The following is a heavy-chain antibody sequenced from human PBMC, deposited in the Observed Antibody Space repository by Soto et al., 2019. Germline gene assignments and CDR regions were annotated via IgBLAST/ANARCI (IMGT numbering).Heavy chain of an antibody. V-gene: IGHV3-23*01. Sequence: GGSLRLSCAAPGFTYESYAMSWVRQAPGKGLEWVSGINSGGTVAHYADSVKGRFAISRDNSKNTLSLEMNSLRADDTGLYYCAISTGGFGGLFVVPSDYWGQGTLVTVSS. CDR1: GFTYESYA. J-gene: IGHJ4*02. CDR3: AISTGGFGGLFVVPSDY. CDR2: INSGGTVA. D-gene: IGHD3-16*02.